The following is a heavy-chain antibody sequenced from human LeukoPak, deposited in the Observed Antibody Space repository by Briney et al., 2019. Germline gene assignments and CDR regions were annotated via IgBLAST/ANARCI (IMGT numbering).Heavy chain of an antibody. CDR1: GFTFSSYG. CDR2: IRYDGSNK. V-gene: IGHV3-30*02. D-gene: IGHD5-18*01. J-gene: IGHJ4*02. Sequence: GGSLRLSCAASGFTFSSYGMHWVRQAPGKGLEWVAFIRYDGSNKYYADSVKGRFTISRDNSKNTLYLQMNSLRAEDTAVYYCAKDPREHRYGWSWRYFDHWGQGTLVTVSS. CDR3: AKDPREHRYGWSWRYFDH.